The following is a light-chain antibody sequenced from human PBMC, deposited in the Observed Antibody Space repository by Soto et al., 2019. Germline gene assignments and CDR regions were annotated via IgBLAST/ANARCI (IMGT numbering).Light chain of an antibody. V-gene: IGKV1-5*01. CDR1: QNIRNL. Sequence: DIQMSQSPSTLSAPVGDSVTITCRASQNIRNLLAWYQQKPGKAPNPLIYDASSLKSGVPSRFSGSGSGTELTLTISSLRPDDFATYYYQQYNTYSTFGQGTRLEIK. CDR2: DAS. J-gene: IGKJ5*01. CDR3: QQYNTYST.